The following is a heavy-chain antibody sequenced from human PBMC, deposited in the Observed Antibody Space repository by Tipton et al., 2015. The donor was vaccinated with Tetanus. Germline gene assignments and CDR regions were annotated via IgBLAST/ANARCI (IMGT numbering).Heavy chain of an antibody. J-gene: IGHJ5*02. Sequence: TLSLTCTVSGGSISSGGYYWSWIRQHPGKGLEWIGYIYYSGSTNYNPSLKSRVTISVDTSKNQFSLKLSSVTAADTAVYYCARAPYGDQAIDPWGQGTLVTVSS. CDR1: GGSISSGGYY. CDR2: IYYSGST. D-gene: IGHD4-17*01. V-gene: IGHV4-61*08. CDR3: ARAPYGDQAIDP.